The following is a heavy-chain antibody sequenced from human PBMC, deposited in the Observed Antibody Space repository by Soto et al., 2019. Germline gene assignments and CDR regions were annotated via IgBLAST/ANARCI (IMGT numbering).Heavy chain of an antibody. J-gene: IGHJ4*02. Sequence: GGSLRLSCAASGFTFSSYWMSRVRQAPGKGLEWVANIKQDGSEKYYVDSVKGRFTISRDNAKNSLYLQMNSLRAEDTAVYYCARDRYQLAFDYWGQGTLVTVSS. CDR2: IKQDGSEK. V-gene: IGHV3-7*03. D-gene: IGHD6-6*01. CDR1: GFTFSSYW. CDR3: ARDRYQLAFDY.